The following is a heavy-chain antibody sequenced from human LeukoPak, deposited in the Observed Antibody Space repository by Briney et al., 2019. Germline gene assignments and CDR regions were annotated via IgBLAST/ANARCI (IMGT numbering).Heavy chain of an antibody. J-gene: IGHJ4*02. CDR3: ARAVIGPDY. V-gene: IGHV3-30*04. D-gene: IGHD3-16*02. CDR2: ISYDGSNK. CDR1: GFTFSSYA. Sequence: GRSLRLSCAASGFTFSSYAMHWVRQAPGKGLEWVAVISYDGSNKYYADSMKGRFTISRDNSKNTLYLQMNSLRAEDTAVYYCARAVIGPDYWGQGTLVTVSS.